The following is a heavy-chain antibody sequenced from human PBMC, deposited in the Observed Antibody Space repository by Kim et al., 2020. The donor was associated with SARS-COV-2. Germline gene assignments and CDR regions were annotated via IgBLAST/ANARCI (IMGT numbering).Heavy chain of an antibody. CDR3: ARSGYSSGYIGYFDY. V-gene: IGHV1-3*01. Sequence: QKFQDRVTITTDTSATTAYMELSSLRSEDTAVYYCARSGYSSGYIGYFDYWGQGTLVTVSS. D-gene: IGHD5-18*01. J-gene: IGHJ4*02.